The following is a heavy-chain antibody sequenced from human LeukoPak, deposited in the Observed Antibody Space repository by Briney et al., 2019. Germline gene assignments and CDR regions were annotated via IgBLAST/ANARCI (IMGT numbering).Heavy chain of an antibody. V-gene: IGHV4-59*01. CDR3: AREQGIYYYDSSGFDY. D-gene: IGHD3-22*01. CDR2: IYYSGST. Sequence: ETSETLSLTCAVYGGSFSGYYWSWIRQPPGKGLEWIGYIYYSGSTNYNPSLKSRVTISVDTSKNQFSLKLSSVTAADTAVYYCAREQGIYYYDSSGFDYWGQGTLVTVSS. CDR1: GGSFSGYY. J-gene: IGHJ4*02.